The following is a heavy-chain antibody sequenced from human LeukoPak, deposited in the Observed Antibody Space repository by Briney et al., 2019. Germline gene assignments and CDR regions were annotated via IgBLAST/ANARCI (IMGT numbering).Heavy chain of an antibody. V-gene: IGHV3-30*18. D-gene: IGHD3-10*01. J-gene: IGHJ4*02. Sequence: GGSLRLSCAASGFTFSSYGMHWVRQAPGKGGEGVAVISYDGSNTYYADSVKGRFTISRENSKTMLYLQMNSLRAEDTAVYYCAKPYYYGSRSYMDYWGQGTLVTVSS. CDR3: AKPYYYGSRSYMDY. CDR2: ISYDGSNT. CDR1: GFTFSSYG.